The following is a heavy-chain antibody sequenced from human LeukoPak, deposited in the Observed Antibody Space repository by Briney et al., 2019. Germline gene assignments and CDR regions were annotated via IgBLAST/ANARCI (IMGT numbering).Heavy chain of an antibody. J-gene: IGHJ4*02. D-gene: IGHD6-19*01. V-gene: IGHV3-23*01. CDR1: GFTFSSYA. Sequence: PGGSLRLSCAASGFTFSSYAMSWARQAPGKGLEWVSGISSSGSGGNTYYADSVRGRFTISRDTSKNTLYLQMNSLRAEDTAVYYCASIAVAGQDYWGQGTLVTVSS. CDR2: ISSSGSGGNT. CDR3: ASIAVAGQDY.